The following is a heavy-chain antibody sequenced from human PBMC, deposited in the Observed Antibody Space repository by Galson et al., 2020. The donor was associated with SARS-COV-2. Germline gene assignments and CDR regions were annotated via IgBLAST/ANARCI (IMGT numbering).Heavy chain of an antibody. D-gene: IGHD3-10*01. CDR2: ITSKAYGVTT. Sequence: GGSLRLSCTISGFTFEDYAVTWFRQAPGKGLEWVSLITSKAYGVTTQYAASVKGRFTISRDDSKNIAYLQMNSLNTEDTAVYYCTPFGSGSWFDPWGQGTLVTVSA. V-gene: IGHV3-49*03. J-gene: IGHJ5*02. CDR3: TPFGSGSWFDP. CDR1: GFTFEDYA.